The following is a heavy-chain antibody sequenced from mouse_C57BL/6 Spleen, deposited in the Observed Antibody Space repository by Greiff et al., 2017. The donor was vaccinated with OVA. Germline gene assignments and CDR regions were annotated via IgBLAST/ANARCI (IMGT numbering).Heavy chain of an antibody. CDR1: GFTFSSYT. Sequence: EVQRVESGGGLVKPGGSLKLSCAASGFTFSSYTMSWVRQTPEKRLEWVATISGGGGNTYYPDSVKGRFTISRDNAKNTLYLQMSSLRSEDTALYYCARHQDYDAFDYWGQGTTLTVSS. D-gene: IGHD2-4*01. J-gene: IGHJ2*01. CDR2: ISGGGGNT. CDR3: ARHQDYDAFDY. V-gene: IGHV5-9*01.